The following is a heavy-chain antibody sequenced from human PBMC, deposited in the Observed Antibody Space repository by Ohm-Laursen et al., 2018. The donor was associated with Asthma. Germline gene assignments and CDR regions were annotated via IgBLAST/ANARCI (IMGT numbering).Heavy chain of an antibody. CDR2: GGSYYDGGLK. CDR1: GFTFRSYA. D-gene: IGHD1-26*01. V-gene: IGHV3-30-3*01. J-gene: IGHJ4*02. Sequence: SLRLSCAASGFTFRSYAMHWVRQAPGKGLEWVAVGGSYYDGGLKYYADSVNGRFTVSRDNSKNTLYLQMNSLRAEDTAVYYCARGSIVGATLPDYWGQGTLVTVSS. CDR3: ARGSIVGATLPDY.